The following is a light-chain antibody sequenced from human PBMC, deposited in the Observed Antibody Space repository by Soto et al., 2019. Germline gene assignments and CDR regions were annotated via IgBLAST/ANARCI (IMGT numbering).Light chain of an antibody. CDR3: QSSDSSLSASVI. V-gene: IGLV1-40*01. CDR2: GNA. CDR1: SSNIGAGYD. J-gene: IGLJ2*01. Sequence: QSVLTQPPSVSGAPGQRVTISCTGSSSNIGAGYDVHWYQQLPGTAPKLLIYGNANRPSGVPDRFSGSKSGTSASLAITGLQAEDEADYYCQSSDSSLSASVIFGGGTQLTVL.